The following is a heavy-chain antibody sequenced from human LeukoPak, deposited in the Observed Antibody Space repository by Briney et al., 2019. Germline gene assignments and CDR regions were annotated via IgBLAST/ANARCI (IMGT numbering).Heavy chain of an antibody. D-gene: IGHD3-22*01. V-gene: IGHV1-18*01. CDR3: ARVLSSGYHSYFDY. Sequence: ASVKVSCKASGYTFTSYGISWVRQAPGQGLEWMGWISAYNGNTNYAQKLQGRVTMTTDTSTSPAYMELRSLRSDDTAVYYCARVLSSGYHSYFDYWGQGTLVTVSS. CDR1: GYTFTSYG. J-gene: IGHJ4*02. CDR2: ISAYNGNT.